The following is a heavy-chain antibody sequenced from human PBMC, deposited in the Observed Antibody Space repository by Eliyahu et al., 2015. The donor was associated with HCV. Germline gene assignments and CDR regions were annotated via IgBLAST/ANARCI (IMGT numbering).Heavy chain of an antibody. CDR2: ISYDGSNK. CDR1: GFPFXSYA. Sequence: QVQLVESGGGVVQPGRSLRLSCAASGFPFXSYAMPWVRQAPGKGLEWVAVISYDGSNKYYADSVKGRFTISRDNSKNTLYLQMNSLRAEDTAVYYCARGGEGYCSSTSCSSPSDAFDIWGQGTMVTVSS. D-gene: IGHD2-2*01. CDR3: ARGGEGYCSSTSCSSPSDAFDI. J-gene: IGHJ3*02. V-gene: IGHV3-30-3*01.